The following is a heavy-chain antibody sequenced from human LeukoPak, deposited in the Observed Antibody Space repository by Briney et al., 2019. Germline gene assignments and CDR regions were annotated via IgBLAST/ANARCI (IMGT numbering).Heavy chain of an antibody. CDR3: ASGEAARYQLLTLHY. D-gene: IGHD2-2*01. CDR1: GGSISSGSYY. Sequence: PSETLSLTCTVSGGSISSGSYYWSWIRQPAGKGLEWIGRIYTSGSTNYNPSLKSRVTISVDTSKNQFSLKLSSGTAADTAVYYCASGEAARYQLLTLHYWGQGTLVTVSS. V-gene: IGHV4-61*02. CDR2: IYTSGST. J-gene: IGHJ4*02.